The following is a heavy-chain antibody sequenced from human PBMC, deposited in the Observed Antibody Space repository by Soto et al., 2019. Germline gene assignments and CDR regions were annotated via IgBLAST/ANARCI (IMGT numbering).Heavy chain of an antibody. CDR2: ISSSSSYI. Sequence: GSLRLSCAASGFTFSSYSMNWVRQAPGKGLEWVSSISSSSSYIYYADSVKGRFTISRDNAKNSLYLQMNGLRAEDTAVYYCAGGVAGGAEYFQHWGQGTLVTVSS. CDR3: AGGVAGGAEYFQH. V-gene: IGHV3-21*01. J-gene: IGHJ1*01. CDR1: GFTFSSYS. D-gene: IGHD3-16*01.